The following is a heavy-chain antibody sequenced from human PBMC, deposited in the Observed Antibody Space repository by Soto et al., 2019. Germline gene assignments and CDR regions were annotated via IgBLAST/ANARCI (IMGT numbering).Heavy chain of an antibody. CDR1: GFTFSRYE. D-gene: IGHD4-4*01. CDR3: ARDPAIYSGNLDYGLDV. CDR2: IGTSGKTI. J-gene: IGHJ6*02. Sequence: GGSLRLSCAVSGFTFSRYEMSWVRQAPGKGLEWVSYIGTSGKTIYYADSVRGRFTISRDNAKNSLYLQMNSLRAEDTAVYYCARDPAIYSGNLDYGLDVWGQGTTVTVSS. V-gene: IGHV3-48*03.